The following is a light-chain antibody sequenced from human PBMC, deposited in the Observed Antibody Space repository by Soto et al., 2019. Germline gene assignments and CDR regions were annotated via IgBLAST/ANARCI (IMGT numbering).Light chain of an antibody. CDR3: AAWDDSLYGLV. CDR1: SSNIGSNP. CDR2: TNN. V-gene: IGLV1-44*01. J-gene: IGLJ2*01. Sequence: QSVLTQPPSASGTPGQRVTISCSGSSSNIGSNPVNWYQQLPGTAPKLLIYTNNQRPSGVPDRFSGSKSGTSASLAISGLQSEDEADYYCAAWDDSLYGLVFGGGTKLTVL.